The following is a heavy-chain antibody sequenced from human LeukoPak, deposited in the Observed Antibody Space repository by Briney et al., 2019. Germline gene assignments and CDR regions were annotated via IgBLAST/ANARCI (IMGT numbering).Heavy chain of an antibody. CDR3: AKGDTSMVRRYYFDY. Sequence: GGSLRLSCAASGFTFSRFAMSWVRQAPGKGLEWVSVISGSGLTTFYADSVKGRFTIARDDSNNTLLLQMNSLRAEDTAVYYCAKGDTSMVRRYYFDYWGQGTLVTVSS. J-gene: IGHJ4*02. CDR2: ISGSGLTT. V-gene: IGHV3-23*01. D-gene: IGHD5-18*01. CDR1: GFTFSRFA.